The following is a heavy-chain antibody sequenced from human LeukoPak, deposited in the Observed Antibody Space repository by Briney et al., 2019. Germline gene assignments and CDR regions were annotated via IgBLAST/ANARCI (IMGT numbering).Heavy chain of an antibody. CDR2: IIPIFGTA. CDR3: ARGVIAAEPTRFDC. CDR1: GGTFSSYA. J-gene: IGHJ4*02. V-gene: IGHV1-69*13. D-gene: IGHD6-13*01. Sequence: PVKVSCKASGGTFSSYAISWVRQAPGQGLEWMGGIIPIFGTANYAQKFQGRVTITADESTSTAYMELSSLRSEDTAVYYCARGVIAAEPTRFDCWGQGTLVTVSS.